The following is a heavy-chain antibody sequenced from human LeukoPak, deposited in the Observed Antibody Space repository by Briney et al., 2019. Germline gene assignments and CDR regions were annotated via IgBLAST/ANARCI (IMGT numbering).Heavy chain of an antibody. V-gene: IGHV3-30*04. CDR2: IAYDGSTK. CDR3: AKSYCSGGSCYSWSVDY. J-gene: IGHJ4*02. CDR1: GFSFRSYA. Sequence: GGSLRLSCAASGFSFRSYAMHWVRQAPGKGLEWVAVIAYDGSTKYYADSVEGRFTISRDNSHNTVDLQMNSLTAEDMAVYFCAKSYCSGGSCYSWSVDYWGQGTLVTVSP. D-gene: IGHD2-15*01.